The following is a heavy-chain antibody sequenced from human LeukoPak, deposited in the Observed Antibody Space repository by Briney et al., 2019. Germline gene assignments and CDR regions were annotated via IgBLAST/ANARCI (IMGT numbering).Heavy chain of an antibody. CDR2: IGGSGDFT. Sequence: GGSLRLSCAASGFTFSTYAMSWVRQAPGKGLEWVSAIGGSGDFTYYAEYVRGRFTISRDNSKKTLYLQMNSLRAEDTAVFYCAKADRGWGVITKDWGQGALVTVSS. V-gene: IGHV3-23*01. CDR3: AKADRGWGVITKD. D-gene: IGHD3-10*01. CDR1: GFTFSTYA. J-gene: IGHJ4*02.